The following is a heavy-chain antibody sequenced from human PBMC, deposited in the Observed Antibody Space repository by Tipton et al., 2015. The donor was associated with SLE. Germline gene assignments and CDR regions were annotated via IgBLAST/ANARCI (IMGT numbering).Heavy chain of an antibody. V-gene: IGHV4-30-2*01. J-gene: IGHJ2*01. D-gene: IGHD1-14*01. CDR3: ARLTPITTFDV. CDR1: SDSIDSDVDS. CDR2: IHHGGNT. Sequence: TLSLTCTLSSDSIDSDVDSWNWIRQPPGQGLEWIGCIHHGGNTYYTPSLKRRVTISVDRSKNQFFLRLTSLTAADTAIYYCARLTPITTFDVWGRGTLVTVSS.